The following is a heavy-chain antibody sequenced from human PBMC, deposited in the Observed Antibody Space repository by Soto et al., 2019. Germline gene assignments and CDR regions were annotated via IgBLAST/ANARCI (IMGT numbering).Heavy chain of an antibody. J-gene: IGHJ6*02. CDR2: IWYDGSNK. CDR3: ARDHYCGGDCYSGYYYGMDV. CDR1: GFTFSSYG. Sequence: PGGSLRLSCAASGFTFSSYGMHWVRQAPGKGLEWVAVIWYDGSNKYYADSVKGRFTISRDNSKNTLYLQMNSLRAEDTAVYYCARDHYCGGDCYSGYYYGMDVWGQGTTVTVSS. D-gene: IGHD2-21*02. V-gene: IGHV3-33*01.